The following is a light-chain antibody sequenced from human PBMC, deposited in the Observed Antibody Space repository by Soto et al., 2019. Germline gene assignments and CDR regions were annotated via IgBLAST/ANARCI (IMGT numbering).Light chain of an antibody. J-gene: IGLJ2*01. CDR2: DVS. Sequence: QSALTQPASVSGSPGQSITISCTGTSSDIGGYNYVSWYQHHPGKAPKLMIYDVSNRPSGASNRFSASKSGNTASLTISGLQAEDEADYYCSSYTRSSTLVFGGGTKLTVL. CDR1: SSDIGGYNY. V-gene: IGLV2-14*03. CDR3: SSYTRSSTLV.